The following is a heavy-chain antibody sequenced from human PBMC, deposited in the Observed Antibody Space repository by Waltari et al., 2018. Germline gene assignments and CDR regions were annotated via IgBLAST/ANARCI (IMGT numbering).Heavy chain of an antibody. CDR3: GTLEAVAS. Sequence: EVQVVESGGDLVQPGGSLRPSCPASGFAFSPYWMHWVRQVPGKGLVWVSGVNADGSSTTYADPVRGRFTISRDNARSTVHLQMSSLIAEDTAVYYCGTLEAVASWGQGTLVTVSS. CDR2: VNADGSST. CDR1: GFAFSPYW. V-gene: IGHV3-74*03. J-gene: IGHJ5*02.